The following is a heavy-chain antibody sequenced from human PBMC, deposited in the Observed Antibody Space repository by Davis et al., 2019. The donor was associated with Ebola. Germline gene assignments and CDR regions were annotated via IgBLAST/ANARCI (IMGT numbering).Heavy chain of an antibody. V-gene: IGHV1-2*02. J-gene: IGHJ4*02. CDR2: INPNSGGT. CDR3: ARGIGLHPTVTRGVYYFDY. Sequence: ASVKVSCKASGYTFTGYYMHWVRQAPGQGLEWMGWINPNSGGTNYAQKFQGRVTMTRDTSISTAYMELSRLRSDDTAVYYCARGIGLHPTVTRGVYYFDYWGQGTLVTVSS. CDR1: GYTFTGYY. D-gene: IGHD4-17*01.